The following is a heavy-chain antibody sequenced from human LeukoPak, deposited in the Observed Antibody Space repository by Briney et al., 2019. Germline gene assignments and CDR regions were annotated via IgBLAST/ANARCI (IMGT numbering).Heavy chain of an antibody. D-gene: IGHD1-26*01. CDR1: GGSISSSSHY. CDR3: ATTTIRLGY. V-gene: IGHV4-39*07. J-gene: IGHJ4*02. Sequence: PSETLSLTWTVSGGSISSSSHYWGWIRQPTGKGLEWIGSISNSGSTYYNPSLKSRVTISVDTSNNQFSLKLSSVTAADTAVYYCATTTIRLGYWGQGTLVTVSS. CDR2: ISNSGST.